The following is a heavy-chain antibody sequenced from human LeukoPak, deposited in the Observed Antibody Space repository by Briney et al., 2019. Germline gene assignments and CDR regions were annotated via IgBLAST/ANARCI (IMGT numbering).Heavy chain of an antibody. D-gene: IGHD1-1*01. V-gene: IGHV3-48*03. CDR3: ARKLY. J-gene: IGHJ4*02. CDR2: ISSSGRTI. Sequence: GGSLRLSCSASGFTFSSYGLHWVRQAPGKGLEWLSYISSSGRTIYYADSVKGRFTISRDDAKNSLYLQMNSLRAEDTAVYYCARKLYWGQGTLVTVSS. CDR1: GFTFSSYG.